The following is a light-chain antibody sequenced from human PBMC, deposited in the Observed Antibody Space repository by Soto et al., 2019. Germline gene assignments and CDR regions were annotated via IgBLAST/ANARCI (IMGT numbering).Light chain of an antibody. CDR2: GAS. CDR1: QSLSNRY. Sequence: EILLTQSPGTRSLSPGERAILSCRASQSLSNRYLAWYQQMPGRAPRLLIHGASIRAAGIPDRFSGSGSGTDFTLTINRLEPEDFAVYYCHHYDNSPPFPFGPGTKVDIK. CDR3: HHYDNSPPFP. J-gene: IGKJ3*01. V-gene: IGKV3-20*01.